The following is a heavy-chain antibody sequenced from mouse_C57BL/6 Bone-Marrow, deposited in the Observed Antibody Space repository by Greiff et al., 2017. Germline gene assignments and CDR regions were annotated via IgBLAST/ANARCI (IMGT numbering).Heavy chain of an antibody. CDR3: ARGRLMVTRAWFAY. Sequence: VQLQQPGAELVMPGASVKLSCKASGYTFPSYWMHWVKQRPGQGLEWIGELDPSASYTNYNQKFKGKSTLTVDKSSSTAYMQLSSLTSEDSAVYYGARGRLMVTRAWFAYWGQGTLVTVSA. V-gene: IGHV1-69*01. J-gene: IGHJ3*01. CDR1: GYTFPSYW. D-gene: IGHD2-2*01. CDR2: LDPSASYT.